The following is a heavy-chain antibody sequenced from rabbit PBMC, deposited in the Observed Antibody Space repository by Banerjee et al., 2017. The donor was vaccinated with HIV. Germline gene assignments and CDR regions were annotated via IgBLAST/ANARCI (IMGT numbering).Heavy chain of an antibody. V-gene: IGHV1S45*01. D-gene: IGHD6-1*01. Sequence: QEQLVESGGGLVQPEGSLTLTCTASGFSFSSSYWICWVRQAPGKGLEWIACIYAGSSGSTYYASWAKGRCTISKTSSTTMTLQMTSLTAADTATYFCARGASDGGITRLDLWGQGTLVTVS. CDR2: IYAGSSGST. J-gene: IGHJ3*01. CDR1: GFSFSSSYW. CDR3: ARGASDGGITRLDL.